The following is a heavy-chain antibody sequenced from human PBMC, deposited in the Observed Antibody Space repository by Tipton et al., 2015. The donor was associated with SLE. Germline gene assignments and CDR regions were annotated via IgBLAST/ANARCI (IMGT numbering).Heavy chain of an antibody. J-gene: IGHJ4*02. CDR2: ISSSGSTI. D-gene: IGHD3-10*01. CDR1: GFTFSSYE. V-gene: IGHV3-48*03. CDR3: ARTSYYGLGSPDC. Sequence: GSLRLSCAASGFTFSSYEMNWVRQAPGKGLEWVSYISSSGSTIYYADSVKGRFTISRDNAKNSLYLQINSLRAEDTAVYYCARTSYYGLGSPDCWGQGTLVTVSS.